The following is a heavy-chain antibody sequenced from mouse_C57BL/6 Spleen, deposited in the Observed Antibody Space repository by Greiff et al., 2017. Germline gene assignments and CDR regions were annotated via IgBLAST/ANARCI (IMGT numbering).Heavy chain of an antibody. J-gene: IGHJ1*03. Sequence: QVQLKQPGTELVKPGASVKLSCKASGYTFTSYWMHWVKQRPGQGLEWIGNINPSNGGTNYNEKFKSKATLTVDKSSSTAYMQLSSLTSEDSAVYYCARWGNLLLRNFDVWGTGTTVTVSS. CDR3: ARWGNLLLRNFDV. CDR2: INPSNGGT. CDR1: GYTFTSYW. V-gene: IGHV1-53*01. D-gene: IGHD1-1*01.